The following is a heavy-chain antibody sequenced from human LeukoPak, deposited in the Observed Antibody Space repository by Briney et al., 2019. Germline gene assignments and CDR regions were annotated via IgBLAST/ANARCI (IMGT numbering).Heavy chain of an antibody. V-gene: IGHV3-23*01. J-gene: IGHJ4*02. Sequence: GGSLRLSCAASGFIFSSYAXXXXXXXXXXXXXXXXTXXXSGGXTYYADSXKGRXTXSRDNSKNTVYLQMNSLRAEDTAVYYCAKDRSCINDVCHGDFDYWGQGTLVTVSS. CDR2: XXXSGGXT. CDR3: AKDRSCINDVCHGDFDY. D-gene: IGHD2-8*01. CDR1: GFIFSSYA.